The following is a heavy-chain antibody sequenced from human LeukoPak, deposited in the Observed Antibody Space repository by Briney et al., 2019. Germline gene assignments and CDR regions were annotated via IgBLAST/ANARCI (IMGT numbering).Heavy chain of an antibody. J-gene: IGHJ2*01. CDR1: GFTVSSNH. Sequence: GGSLGLSCAASGFTVSSNHMSWVRQAPGKGLEWVSVIYSAGNTKHADSVKDRFTISRDNSKNTLSLQMNSLRAEDSAVYYCARAAITMIVGVDWYFDLWGRGTLLTVSS. D-gene: IGHD3-22*01. CDR3: ARAAITMIVGVDWYFDL. V-gene: IGHV3-66*02. CDR2: IYSAGNT.